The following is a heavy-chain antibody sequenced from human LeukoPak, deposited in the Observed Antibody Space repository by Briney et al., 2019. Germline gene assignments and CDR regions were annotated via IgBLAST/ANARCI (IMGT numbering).Heavy chain of an antibody. Sequence: GGSLRLSCAASGFTFSSYGMHWVHQAPGKGLEWVAVISYDGSNKYYADSVKGRFTISRDNSKNTLYLQMNSLRAEDTAVYYCAKRGLYGDYFDYWGQGTLVTVSS. CDR1: GFTFSSYG. J-gene: IGHJ4*02. CDR2: ISYDGSNK. D-gene: IGHD4-17*01. V-gene: IGHV3-30*18. CDR3: AKRGLYGDYFDY.